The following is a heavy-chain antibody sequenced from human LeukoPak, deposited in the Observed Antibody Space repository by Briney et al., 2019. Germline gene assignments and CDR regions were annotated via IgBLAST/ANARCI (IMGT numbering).Heavy chain of an antibody. CDR1: GFTFSSYS. CDR3: AKDRAAYCSGGSCHPLDY. V-gene: IGHV3-48*01. Sequence: GGSLRLSCAASGFTFSSYSMNWVRQAPGKGLEWVSYISSSSSTIYYADSVKGRFTISRDNAKNSLYLQMNSLRAEDTAVYYCAKDRAAYCSGGSCHPLDYWGQGTLVTVSS. J-gene: IGHJ4*02. D-gene: IGHD2-15*01. CDR2: ISSSSSTI.